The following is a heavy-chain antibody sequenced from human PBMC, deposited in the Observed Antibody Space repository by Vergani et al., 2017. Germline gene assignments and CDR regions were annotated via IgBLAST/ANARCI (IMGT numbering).Heavy chain of an antibody. J-gene: IGHJ4*02. Sequence: QLQLQESGPGLVKPSETLSLTCTVSGGSISSSSYYWGWIRQPPGKGLEWIGYIYYSGSTNYNPSLKSRVTISVDTSKNQFSLKLSSVTAADTAVYYCAREEGDGSTGGFDYWGQGTLVTVSS. V-gene: IGHV4-61*05. CDR2: IYYSGST. CDR3: AREEGDGSTGGFDY. D-gene: IGHD2-21*02. CDR1: GGSISSSSYY.